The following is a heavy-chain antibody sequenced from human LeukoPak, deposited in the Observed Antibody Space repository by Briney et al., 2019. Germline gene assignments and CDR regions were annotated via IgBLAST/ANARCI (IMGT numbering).Heavy chain of an antibody. CDR2: IYYSGST. D-gene: IGHD5-24*01. J-gene: IGHJ4*02. CDR3: ARESGDGYNFVDY. CDR1: GGSISSGGYY. Sequence: PSETLSLTCTVSGGSISSGGYYWSWIRQHPGKGLEWIGYIYYSGSTYYNPSLKSRVTISVDTSKNQFSLKLSFVTDADTAVYYCARESGDGYNFVDYWGQGTLVTVSS. V-gene: IGHV4-31*03.